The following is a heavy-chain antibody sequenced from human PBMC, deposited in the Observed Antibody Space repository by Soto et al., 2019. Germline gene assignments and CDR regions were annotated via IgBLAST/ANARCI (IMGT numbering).Heavy chain of an antibody. CDR1: GFTFSSYA. V-gene: IGHV3-23*01. J-gene: IGHJ4*02. D-gene: IGHD2-2*01. Sequence: EVQLLESGGGSVQPGGSLRLSCAASGFTFSSYAMSWVRQAPGKGLKWVSTISGSGGSTYYADSVKGRFTISRDNSKNTLYLQMNSLRAEDTAVYYGAGEGGDTNCGSFGCWGQGTLVTVSS. CDR3: AGEGGDTNCGSFGC. CDR2: ISGSGGST.